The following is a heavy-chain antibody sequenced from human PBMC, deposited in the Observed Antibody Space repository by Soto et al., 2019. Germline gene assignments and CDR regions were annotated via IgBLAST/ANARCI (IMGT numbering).Heavy chain of an antibody. J-gene: IGHJ4*02. CDR2: IYASGIP. V-gene: IGHV4-59*01. D-gene: IGHD1-26*01. CDR1: CGSIIVYY. Sequence: SETLSLTGTISCGSIIVYYWIWVRQPPGHELEWIGYIYASGIPYYNPSLRSRVTISADTSKNQISLKLTSPTAADTAVYYCARGVGSSPPRYWGRGTLVTVSS. CDR3: ARGVGSSPPRY.